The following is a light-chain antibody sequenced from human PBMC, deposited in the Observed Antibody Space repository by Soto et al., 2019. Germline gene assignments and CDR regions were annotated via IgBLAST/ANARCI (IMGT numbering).Light chain of an antibody. CDR3: QQYGSSPRT. CDR2: GAS. CDR1: QSVSSSY. V-gene: IGKV3-20*01. J-gene: IGKJ1*01. Sequence: EIVLTQAPGTLSLSPGESATLSGRASQSVSSSYLAWYQQKPGQAPRLLIYGASSRATGIPDRFSGSGSGTDFTLTISRLEPEDFAVYYCQQYGSSPRTFGQGTKVDIK.